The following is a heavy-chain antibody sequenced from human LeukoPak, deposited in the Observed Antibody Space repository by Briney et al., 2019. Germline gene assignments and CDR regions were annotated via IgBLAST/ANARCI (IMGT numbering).Heavy chain of an antibody. J-gene: IGHJ6*03. D-gene: IGHD2-2*01. Sequence: SVKVSCKASGGTFSSYAISWVRQAPGQGLEWMGGIIPIFGTANYAQKFQGRVTITADESTSTAYMEPSSLRSEDTAVYYCAIYNCSSTSCPYYYYYMDVWGKGTTVTISS. CDR3: AIYNCSSTSCPYYYYYMDV. V-gene: IGHV1-69*13. CDR2: IIPIFGTA. CDR1: GGTFSSYA.